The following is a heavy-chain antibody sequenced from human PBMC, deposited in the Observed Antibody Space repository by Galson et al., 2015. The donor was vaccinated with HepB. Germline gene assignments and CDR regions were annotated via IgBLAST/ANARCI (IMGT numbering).Heavy chain of an antibody. CDR1: GFTFTSYW. J-gene: IGHJ4*02. D-gene: IGHD1-26*01. V-gene: IGHV3-7*01. CDR3: ARVRGSYCLDY. CDR2: IEQDGS. Sequence: SLRLSCVASGFTFTSYWLTWVRQAPGKGLEWVANIEQDGSEKGRFTISRDYAKNSLYLQMNSLRAEDTAVYYCARVRGSYCLDYWGQGTLVTVSS.